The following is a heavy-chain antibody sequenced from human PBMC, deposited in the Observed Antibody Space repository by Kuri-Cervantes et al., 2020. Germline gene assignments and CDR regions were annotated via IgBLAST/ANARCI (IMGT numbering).Heavy chain of an antibody. CDR3: AREFPLHSSGYSR. Sequence: SVKVSCKASGGTLSSYAISWVRQAPGQGLEWMGGIIPIFGTANYAQKFQGRVTMTRNTSISTAYMELSSLRSEDTAVYYCAREFPLHSSGYSRWGQGTLVTVSS. CDR2: IIPIFGTA. CDR1: GGTLSSYA. V-gene: IGHV1-69*05. J-gene: IGHJ4*02. D-gene: IGHD3-22*01.